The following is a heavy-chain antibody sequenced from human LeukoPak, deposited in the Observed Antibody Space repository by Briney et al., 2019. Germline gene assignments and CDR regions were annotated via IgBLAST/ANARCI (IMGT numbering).Heavy chain of an antibody. CDR3: AGDKTTGGYYEFDY. Sequence: SGGSLRLSCAASGFSVSSNYMSWVRQAPGKGLEGVSVISNDGRTYYADSVKGRFTISRDNSKNTVFLQMDSLRAEDAAIYYCAGDKTTGGYYEFDYWGQGTLVTVFS. CDR1: GFSVSSNY. CDR2: ISNDGRT. D-gene: IGHD1-26*01. J-gene: IGHJ4*02. V-gene: IGHV3-53*01.